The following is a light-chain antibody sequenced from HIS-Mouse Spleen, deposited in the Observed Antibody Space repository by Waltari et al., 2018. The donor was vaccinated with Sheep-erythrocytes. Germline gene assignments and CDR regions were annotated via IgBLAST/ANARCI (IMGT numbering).Light chain of an antibody. CDR3: QQSYSTPPLLT. Sequence: DIQMTQSPSSLSASVGDRVTITCRASQSISSYLNWYQQKPGKAPKLLIYAESSLQRGVPSRFSVSGSGTDFTLTISSLQPEDFATYYCQQSYSTPPLLTFGGGTKVEIK. CDR2: AES. V-gene: IGKV1-39*01. CDR1: QSISSY. J-gene: IGKJ4*01.